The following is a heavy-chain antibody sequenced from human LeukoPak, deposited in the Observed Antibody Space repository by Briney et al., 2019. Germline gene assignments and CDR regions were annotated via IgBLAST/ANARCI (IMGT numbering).Heavy chain of an antibody. Sequence: ASVKVSCKASGYTFTGYYMHWVRQAPGQGLEWMGWINPYSGGTNYAQKFQGRVTMTRDTSISTAYMELSRLRSDDTAVYYCAREGGIAARRARGVDYWGQGTLVTVSS. CDR1: GYTFTGYY. J-gene: IGHJ4*02. CDR2: INPYSGGT. D-gene: IGHD6-6*01. V-gene: IGHV1-2*02. CDR3: AREGGIAARRARGVDY.